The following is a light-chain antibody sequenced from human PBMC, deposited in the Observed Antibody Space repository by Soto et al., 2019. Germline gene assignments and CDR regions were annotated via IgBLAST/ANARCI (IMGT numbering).Light chain of an antibody. CDR3: QSYDSSVSGPVV. V-gene: IGLV1-40*01. CDR1: SSNIGAGYD. CDR2: GNS. J-gene: IGLJ2*01. Sequence: QAVVTQPPSVSGAPGQRVTISCTESSSNIGAGYDVHWYQQLPGTAPKLLIYGNSNRPSGVPDRFSGSKSGTSASLAITGLQAEDEAHYYCQSYDSSVSGPVVFGGGTKLTVL.